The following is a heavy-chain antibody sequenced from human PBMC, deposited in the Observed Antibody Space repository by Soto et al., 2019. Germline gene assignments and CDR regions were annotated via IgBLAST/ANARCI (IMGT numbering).Heavy chain of an antibody. Sequence: PGGSLRLSCAASGFTFSIYGMHWVRQAPGKGLEWVAVISYDGSNKYYADSVKGRFTVSRDNSKNTLYLQMNSLRAEDTAVYYCAKDHSIGPYSNGGYFDYWGQGTLVTVSS. V-gene: IGHV3-30*18. CDR3: AKDHSIGPYSNGGYFDY. D-gene: IGHD4-4*01. J-gene: IGHJ4*02. CDR2: ISYDGSNK. CDR1: GFTFSIYG.